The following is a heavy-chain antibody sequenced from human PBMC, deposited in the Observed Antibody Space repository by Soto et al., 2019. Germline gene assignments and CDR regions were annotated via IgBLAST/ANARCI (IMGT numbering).Heavy chain of an antibody. Sequence: GASVKVSCKASGYTFTSYYMHWVRQAPGQGLEWMGIINPSGGSTSYAQKFQGRVTMTRDTSTSTVYMELSSLRSEDTAVYYCARVARPLDYYYGMDVWGQGTTVTVSS. V-gene: IGHV1-46*01. J-gene: IGHJ6*02. CDR1: GYTFTSYY. CDR3: ARVARPLDYYYGMDV. CDR2: INPSGGST.